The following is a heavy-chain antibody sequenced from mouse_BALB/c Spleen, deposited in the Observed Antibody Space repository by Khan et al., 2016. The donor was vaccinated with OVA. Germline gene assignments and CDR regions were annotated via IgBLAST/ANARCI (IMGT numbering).Heavy chain of an antibody. J-gene: IGHJ3*01. CDR2: ISYSGST. CDR3: ARGCYYYCSSSFAY. V-gene: IGHV3-2*02. CDR1: GYSITSDYA. Sequence: EVQLQESEPGLVKPSQSLSLTCTVTGYSITSDYAWNWIRQFPGNKLEWMGYISYSGSTSSNPSLKSRISITRDTSKNQFFLQLNSVTTEDTATYYCARGCYYYCSSSFAYWGQGTLVTVSA. D-gene: IGHD1-1*01.